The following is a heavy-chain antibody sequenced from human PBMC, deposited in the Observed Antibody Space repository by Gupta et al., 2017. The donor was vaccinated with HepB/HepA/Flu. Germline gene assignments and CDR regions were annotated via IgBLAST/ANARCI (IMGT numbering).Heavy chain of an antibody. CDR2: INHSGST. Sequence: QVQLQQWGAGLLKPSETLSLTCAVYGGSFSGYYWSWIRQPPGKGLEWIGEINHSGSTNYNPSLKSRVTISVDTSKNQFSLKLSSVTAADTAVYYCARGLGYCSGGSCYPPSGYFDYWGQGTLVTVSS. J-gene: IGHJ4*02. CDR3: ARGLGYCSGGSCYPPSGYFDY. CDR1: GGSFSGYY. V-gene: IGHV4-34*01. D-gene: IGHD2-15*01.